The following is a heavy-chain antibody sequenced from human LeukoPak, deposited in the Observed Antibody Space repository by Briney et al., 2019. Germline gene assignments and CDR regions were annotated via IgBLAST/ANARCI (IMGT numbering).Heavy chain of an antibody. CDR2: IRYDGSNK. CDR1: GFTFSSYG. CDR3: ARHGSYNLQYCSGGSCSVY. Sequence: PGGSLRLSXAASGFTFSSYGMHWVRQAPGKGLEWVAFIRYDGSNKYYADSVKGRFTISRDNSKNTLYLQMNSLRAEDTAVYYCARHGSYNLQYCSGGSCSVYWGQGTLVTVSS. J-gene: IGHJ4*02. D-gene: IGHD2-15*01. V-gene: IGHV3-30*02.